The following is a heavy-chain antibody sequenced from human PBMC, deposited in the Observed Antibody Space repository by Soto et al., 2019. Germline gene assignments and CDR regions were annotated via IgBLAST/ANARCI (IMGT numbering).Heavy chain of an antibody. CDR3: VRVGRLGGY. J-gene: IGHJ4*02. V-gene: IGHV3-7*03. Sequence: EVQLVESGGGLVQPGGSLRLSCAASGFIFTNYWMSWVRQAPGEGLEWVANIKEDGSEKYYVDSVKGRFTISRDNAKNSLYLQINSLRVEDTAVYYCVRVGRLGGYWGQGTLVTVSS. CDR1: GFIFTNYW. CDR2: IKEDGSEK. D-gene: IGHD3-16*01.